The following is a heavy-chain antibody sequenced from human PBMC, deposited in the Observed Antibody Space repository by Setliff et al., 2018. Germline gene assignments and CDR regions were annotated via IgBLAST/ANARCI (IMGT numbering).Heavy chain of an antibody. D-gene: IGHD2-8*01. J-gene: IGHJ4*02. CDR2: ISHLGIT. CDR3: ARGGVLGTGDFDY. CDR1: GGPISSYF. Sequence: PSETLSLTCTVSGGPISSYFWSWIRQPPGEGLEWIGYISHLGITSYNPSLKSRATISVDTSKNQFSLQLTAVTSADTAVYFCARGGVLGTGDFDYWGQGTLVTVSS. V-gene: IGHV4-59*01.